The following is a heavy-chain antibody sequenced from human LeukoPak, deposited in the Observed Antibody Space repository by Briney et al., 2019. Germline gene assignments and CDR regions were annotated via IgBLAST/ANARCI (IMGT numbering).Heavy chain of an antibody. V-gene: IGHV3-23*01. D-gene: IGHD3-22*01. Sequence: HPGGSLRLSCAASGFTFSSYAMSWVRQAPGKGLEWVSAISGSGGSTYYADSVKGRFTISRDNSKNTLYLQMNSLRAEDTAVYYCAKVSLDAGFEPEYYYDSSGYYPYYFDYWGQGTLVTVSS. CDR3: AKVSLDAGFEPEYYYDSSGYYPYYFDY. CDR2: ISGSGGST. J-gene: IGHJ4*02. CDR1: GFTFSSYA.